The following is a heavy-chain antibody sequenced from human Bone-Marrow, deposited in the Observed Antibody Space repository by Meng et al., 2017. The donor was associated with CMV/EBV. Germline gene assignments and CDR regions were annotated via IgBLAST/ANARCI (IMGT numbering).Heavy chain of an antibody. CDR3: ARDSYYGSGSPGLNWFDP. J-gene: IGHJ5*02. Sequence: SSSGDYYWSWIRQAPGKGLEWIGYIYYSGSTYYNPSLKSRVTISVDTSKNQFSLKLSSVTAADTAVYYCARDSYYGSGSPGLNWFDPWGQGTLVTVS. D-gene: IGHD3-10*01. CDR2: IYYSGST. V-gene: IGHV4-30-4*08. CDR1: SSSGDYY.